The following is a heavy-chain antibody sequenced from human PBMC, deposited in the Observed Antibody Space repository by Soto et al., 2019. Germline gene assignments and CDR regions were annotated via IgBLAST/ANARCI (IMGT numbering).Heavy chain of an antibody. V-gene: IGHV1-69*01. Sequence: QVQLVQSGAEVKKPGSSVKVSCKASGGTFSSYAISWVRQAPGQGLEWMGGIIPIFGTANYAQKFQGRVTITADESTSSADMELSSLISEDTAVYYCARAEPDYYDSSGYYPSDLLPYYYYYGMDVWCQGTTVTVSS. CDR3: ARAEPDYYDSSGYYPSDLLPYYYYYGMDV. CDR1: GGTFSSYA. D-gene: IGHD3-22*01. CDR2: IIPIFGTA. J-gene: IGHJ6*02.